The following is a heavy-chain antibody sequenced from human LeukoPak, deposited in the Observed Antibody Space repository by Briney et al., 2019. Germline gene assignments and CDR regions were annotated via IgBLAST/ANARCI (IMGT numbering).Heavy chain of an antibody. CDR1: GFSLSTNGMC. V-gene: IGHV2-70*11. Sequence: SGPALVKPTQTLTLTCTFSGFSLSTNGMCVSWIRQPPGKALEWLARIDWDDDKYYTTSLKTRLTISKDTSKNQVVLTMTNMDPVDTATYYCARDYYDILTDYYLTSYYFDYWGQGTLVTVSS. CDR2: IDWDDDK. CDR3: ARDYYDILTDYYLTSYYFDY. J-gene: IGHJ4*02. D-gene: IGHD3-9*01.